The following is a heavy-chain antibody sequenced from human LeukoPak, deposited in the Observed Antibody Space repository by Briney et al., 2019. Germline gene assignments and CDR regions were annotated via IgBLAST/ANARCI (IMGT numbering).Heavy chain of an antibody. D-gene: IGHD6-19*01. CDR3: ARWKQWLVPAGDY. Sequence: SETLSLTCAVSGYSISSGYYWGWIRQPPGKGLEWIGSIYHSGSTYYNPSLKSRVTISVGTSKNQFSLKLSSVTAADTAVYYCARWKQWLVPAGDYWGQGTLVTVSS. J-gene: IGHJ4*02. V-gene: IGHV4-38-2*01. CDR2: IYHSGST. CDR1: GYSISSGYY.